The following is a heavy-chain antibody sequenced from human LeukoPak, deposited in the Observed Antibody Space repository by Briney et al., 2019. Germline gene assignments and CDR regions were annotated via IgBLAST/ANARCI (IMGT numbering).Heavy chain of an antibody. Sequence: PGGSLRLSCAASGFTFSSYGMSWVRQAPGKGLEWVPAISGSGGSTYYADSVKGRFTISRDNSKNTLYLQMNSLRAEDTAVYYCAKDRVRSYDTPYPDWFDPWGQGTLVTVSS. CDR1: GFTFSSYG. CDR2: ISGSGGST. CDR3: AKDRVRSYDTPYPDWFDP. D-gene: IGHD3-22*01. V-gene: IGHV3-23*01. J-gene: IGHJ5*02.